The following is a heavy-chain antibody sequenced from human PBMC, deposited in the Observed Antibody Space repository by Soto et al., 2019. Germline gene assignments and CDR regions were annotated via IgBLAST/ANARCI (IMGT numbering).Heavy chain of an antibody. V-gene: IGHV1-18*04. CDR2: ISGYNADT. CDR3: AREPSFYYNAMEV. Sequence: GASVKVSCKTSGYIFTTYGISWVRQARVQVLEWMVCISGYNADTRYAQKFEDRVTMTTDTSTRTVYMELRSLRSDDTAVYYCAREPSFYYNAMEVWGQGTTVTFSS. CDR1: GYIFTTYG. J-gene: IGHJ6*02.